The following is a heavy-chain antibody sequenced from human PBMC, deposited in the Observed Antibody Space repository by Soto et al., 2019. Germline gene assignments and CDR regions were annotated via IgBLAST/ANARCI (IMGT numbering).Heavy chain of an antibody. D-gene: IGHD6-19*01. CDR3: ATGSGWYSPDY. V-gene: IGHV3-74*01. CDR2: IDNDGSSR. J-gene: IGHJ4*02. Sequence: EVQLVESGGGLVQPGGSLRLSCAASGFTFSSNWMHWVRQGPGKGLVRVSRIDNDGSSRDYADSVKGRFTISRDNAKNTLYLEMSSLRAEDTAVYYCATGSGWYSPDYWGQGTLVTVSS. CDR1: GFTFSSNW.